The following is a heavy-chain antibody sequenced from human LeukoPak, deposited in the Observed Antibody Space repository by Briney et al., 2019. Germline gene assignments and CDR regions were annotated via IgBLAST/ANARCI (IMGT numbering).Heavy chain of an antibody. CDR3: ARDSGGGHTGAFDI. CDR1: GFTFSDYG. V-gene: IGHV3-66*01. CDR2: IYSGGST. Sequence: PGGSLRLSCAASGFTFSDYGMSWVRQAPGKGLEWVSVIYSGGSTYYADSVKGRFTISRDNSKNTLYLQMNSLRAEDTAVYYCARDSGGGHTGAFDIWGQGTMVTVSS. J-gene: IGHJ3*02. D-gene: IGHD3-10*01.